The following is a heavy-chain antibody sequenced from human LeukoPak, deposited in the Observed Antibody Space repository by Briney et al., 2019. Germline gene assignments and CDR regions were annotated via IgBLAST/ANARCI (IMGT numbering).Heavy chain of an antibody. V-gene: IGHV1-69*04. Sequence: ASVKVSCKAPGGTFRSNAISWVRQAPGQGPEWMGRIIPILGTAEYAEKFQGRLTITADKSTTTTYMELSSLKSEDKALYYCARGKGFVGHFDSWGQGTLVTVSS. CDR2: IIPILGTA. D-gene: IGHD3-3*01. J-gene: IGHJ4*02. CDR3: ARGKGFVGHFDS. CDR1: GGTFRSNA.